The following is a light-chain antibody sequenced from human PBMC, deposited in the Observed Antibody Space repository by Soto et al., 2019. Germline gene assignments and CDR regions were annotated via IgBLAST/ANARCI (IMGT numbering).Light chain of an antibody. CDR2: DVS. J-gene: IGLJ2*01. Sequence: QSALTQPRSVSGSPGQSVTISCTGTSSDVGGYNYVSWYQQYAGKTPKLLIYDVSKRPSGVPDRFSGSKSGNTASLAITGLQAEDEADYFCQSYDGTLTGVIFGGGTKVTVL. CDR3: QSYDGTLTGVI. CDR1: SSDVGGYNY. V-gene: IGLV2-11*01.